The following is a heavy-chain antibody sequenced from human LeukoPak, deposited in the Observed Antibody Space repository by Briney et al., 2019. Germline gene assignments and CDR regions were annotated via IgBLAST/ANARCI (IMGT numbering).Heavy chain of an antibody. Sequence: SETLSLTCAVYGGSFSGYYWSWIRQPPGKGLEWIGEINHSGSTNYNPSLKSRVTISVDTSKNQFSLKLSSVTAADTAVYYCARGIAARLPLIRSSSPPRFDYWGQGTLVTVSS. CDR2: INHSGST. V-gene: IGHV4-34*01. D-gene: IGHD6-6*01. CDR3: ARGIAARLPLIRSSSPPRFDY. J-gene: IGHJ4*02. CDR1: GGSFSGYY.